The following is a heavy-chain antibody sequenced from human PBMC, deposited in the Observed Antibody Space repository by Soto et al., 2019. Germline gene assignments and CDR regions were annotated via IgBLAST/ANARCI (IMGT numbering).Heavy chain of an antibody. Sequence: QVRLVQSGAEVKKPGASVKVSCKSSGYIFTSYRINWVRQAPGKGPEWLEWITADNGNTDYPQKLQGRVTMTTGTATSPASLELRSLTSDDPAVYYCARDRPGMAAPGGGMDVGGQGTTVTVAS. CDR1: GYIFTSYR. V-gene: IGHV1-18*01. J-gene: IGHJ6*01. CDR3: ARDRPGMAAPGGGMDV. CDR2: ITADNGNT. D-gene: IGHD6-13*01.